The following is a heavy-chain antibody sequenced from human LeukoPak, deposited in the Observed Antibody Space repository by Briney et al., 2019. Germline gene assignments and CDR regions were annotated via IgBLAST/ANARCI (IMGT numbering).Heavy chain of an antibody. Sequence: GGSLRLSCAASGFTFSSYAMSWVRQAPGKGLEWVSAISGSGGSTYYADSVKGRFTISRDNSKNTLYLQMNSLRAEDTAVYYCAKVPMYSSSWYSHYWGQGTLVTVSS. D-gene: IGHD6-13*01. CDR2: ISGSGGST. CDR1: GFTFSSYA. J-gene: IGHJ4*02. CDR3: AKVPMYSSSWYSHY. V-gene: IGHV3-23*01.